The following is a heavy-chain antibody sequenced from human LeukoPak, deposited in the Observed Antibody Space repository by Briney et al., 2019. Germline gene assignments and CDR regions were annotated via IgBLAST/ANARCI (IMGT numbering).Heavy chain of an antibody. CDR2: IYYSGST. J-gene: IGHJ6*03. V-gene: IGHV4-59*12. CDR3: ARLRESSWYYMLGYYYYMDV. D-gene: IGHD6-13*01. CDR1: GGSISSYY. Sequence: SETLSLTCTVSGGSISSYYWSWIRLPPGKGLEWIGYIYYSGSTNYNPSLKSRVTISVDTSKNQFSLKLSSVTAADTAVYYCARLRESSWYYMLGYYYYMDVWGKGTTVTVSS.